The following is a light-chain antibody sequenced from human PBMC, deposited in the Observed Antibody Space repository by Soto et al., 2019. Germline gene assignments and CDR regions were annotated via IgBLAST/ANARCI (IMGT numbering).Light chain of an antibody. CDR1: QTVRTY. Sequence: DIQMTQSPSSLSASVGDRVTITCRASQTVRTYLNWYQQKPGKAPTLLVYAASTLESAVPPRFSGAGSETDFTLIISGLQPEDFATYYCQQTFSTPITFGQGTRLE. J-gene: IGKJ5*01. CDR3: QQTFSTPIT. V-gene: IGKV1-39*01. CDR2: AAS.